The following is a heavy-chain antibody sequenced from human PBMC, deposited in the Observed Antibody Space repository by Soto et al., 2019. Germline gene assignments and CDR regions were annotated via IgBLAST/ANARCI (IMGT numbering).Heavy chain of an antibody. J-gene: IGHJ4*02. CDR2: INAGNAYT. D-gene: IGHD3-22*01. CDR3: ARDLGYYDSSGYFDY. Sequence: ASVKVSCTASGYTFTIYAMHWVRQAPGQRLEWMGWINAGNAYTKYSQKFQGRVTIARDTSATTAYMELNSLRAEDTAVYYCARDLGYYDSSGYFDYWGQGTLVTVSS. V-gene: IGHV1-3*01. CDR1: GYTFTIYA.